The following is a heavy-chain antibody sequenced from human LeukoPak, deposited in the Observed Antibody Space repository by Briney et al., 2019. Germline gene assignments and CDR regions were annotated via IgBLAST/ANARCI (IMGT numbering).Heavy chain of an antibody. Sequence: GGSLRLSCEASGFSFSNYNMNWVRQAPGKGLEWVSYITLSSTTLYYADSVKGRFTISRDNAKNSLYLQMNSLRAEDTAVYYCAKVEPPGPHKYSYGPQSGFDYWGQGTLVTVSS. D-gene: IGHD5-18*01. CDR3: AKVEPPGPHKYSYGPQSGFDY. CDR2: ITLSSTTL. CDR1: GFSFSNYN. V-gene: IGHV3-48*01. J-gene: IGHJ4*02.